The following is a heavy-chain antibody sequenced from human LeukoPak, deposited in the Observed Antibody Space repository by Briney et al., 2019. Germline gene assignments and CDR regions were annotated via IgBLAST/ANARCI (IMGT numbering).Heavy chain of an antibody. CDR1: GYTFTVYY. Sequence: ASVKVSCKASGYTFTVYYMHWVRQAPGQGLEWMGWVNPNSGGTNYAQKFQGRVTMTRDTSTSTAYMELTRLRSDDTAVYNCARDGASTLIDAFDIWGQGTMVTVSS. D-gene: IGHD1-26*01. CDR3: ARDGASTLIDAFDI. CDR2: VNPNSGGT. V-gene: IGHV1-2*02. J-gene: IGHJ3*02.